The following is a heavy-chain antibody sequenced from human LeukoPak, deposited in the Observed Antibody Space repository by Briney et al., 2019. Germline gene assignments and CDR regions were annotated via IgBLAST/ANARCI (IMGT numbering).Heavy chain of an antibody. CDR1: GFTFSSCA. D-gene: IGHD3-22*01. V-gene: IGHV3-23*01. Sequence: PGGSLRLSCAASGFTFSSCAMSWVRQAPGKGLEWVSAISGSGGSTYYADSVKGRFTISRDNSKNTLYLQMNSLRAEDTAVYYCAKDYYDSSGYYTLGAFDIWGQGTMVTVSS. J-gene: IGHJ3*02. CDR3: AKDYYDSSGYYTLGAFDI. CDR2: ISGSGGST.